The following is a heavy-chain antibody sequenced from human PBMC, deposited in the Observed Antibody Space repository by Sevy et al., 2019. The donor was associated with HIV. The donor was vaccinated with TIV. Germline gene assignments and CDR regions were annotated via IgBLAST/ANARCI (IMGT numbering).Heavy chain of an antibody. CDR1: GITFSTSV. Sequence: GGSLRLSCNASGITFSTSVMNWVRQSPDRGLEWVSSISGDTYYIHYADSMRGRFIVSRDNAKNSLFLEMNSLTVEDTAVYYCTRASLLGYCSTTSCYYAFDIWGPGTVVTVSS. CDR3: TRASLLGYCSTTSCYYAFDI. CDR2: ISGDTYYI. J-gene: IGHJ3*02. D-gene: IGHD2-2*01. V-gene: IGHV3-21*01.